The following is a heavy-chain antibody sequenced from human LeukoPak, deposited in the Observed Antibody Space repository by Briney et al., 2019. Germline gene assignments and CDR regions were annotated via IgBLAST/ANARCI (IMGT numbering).Heavy chain of an antibody. D-gene: IGHD3-22*01. V-gene: IGHV1-69*04. CDR2: IIPILGIA. CDR3: ARSHKRYYDSSGYYYVDY. Sequence: SVEVSCKASGGTFSSYAISWVRQAPGQGLEWMGRIIPILGIANYAQKFQGRVTITADKSTSTAYMELSSLRSEDTAVYYCARSHKRYYDSSGYYYVDYWGQGTLVTVSS. CDR1: GGTFSSYA. J-gene: IGHJ4*02.